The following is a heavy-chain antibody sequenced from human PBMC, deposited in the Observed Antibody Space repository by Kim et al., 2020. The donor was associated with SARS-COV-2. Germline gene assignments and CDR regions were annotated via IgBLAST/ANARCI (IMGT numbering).Heavy chain of an antibody. D-gene: IGHD1-26*01. J-gene: IGHJ4*02. CDR2: ISYDGSNK. Sequence: GGSLRLSCAAPGFTFSSYGMHWVRQAPGKGLEWVAVISYDGSNKYYADSVKGRFTISRDNSKNTLYLQMNSLRAEDTAVYYCAKDFKMGAPTRYYFDYWGQGTLVTVSS. CDR1: GFTFSSYG. V-gene: IGHV3-30*18. CDR3: AKDFKMGAPTRYYFDY.